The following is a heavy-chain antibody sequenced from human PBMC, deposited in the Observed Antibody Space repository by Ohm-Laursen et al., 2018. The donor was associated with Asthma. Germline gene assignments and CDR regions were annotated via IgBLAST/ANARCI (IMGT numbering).Heavy chain of an antibody. CDR1: GGSISSGDDS. V-gene: IGHV4-30-2*05. D-gene: IGHD3-22*01. CDR2: IYHTGGA. Sequence: TLSLTCAVSGGSISSGDDSWSWIRQPPGKGLEWIGYIYHTGGAYYNASLKSRVTISVDTSKNQFSLELSSVTAADTAVYYCARADRVHYYDSSGYWYFDYWGQGTLVTVSS. CDR3: ARADRVHYYDSSGYWYFDY. J-gene: IGHJ4*02.